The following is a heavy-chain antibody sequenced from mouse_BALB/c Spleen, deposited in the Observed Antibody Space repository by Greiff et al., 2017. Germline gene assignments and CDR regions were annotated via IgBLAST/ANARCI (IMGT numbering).Heavy chain of an antibody. CDR1: GDSITSGY. J-gene: IGHJ1*01. Sequence: EVQLQESGPSLVKPSQTLSLTCSVTGDSITSGYWNWIRKFPGNKLEYMGYISYSGSTYYNPSLKSRISITRDTSKNQYYLQLNSVTTEDTATYYCARWRYDGDWYFDVWGAGTTVTVSS. V-gene: IGHV3-8*02. CDR3: ARWRYDGDWYFDV. CDR2: ISYSGST. D-gene: IGHD2-14*01.